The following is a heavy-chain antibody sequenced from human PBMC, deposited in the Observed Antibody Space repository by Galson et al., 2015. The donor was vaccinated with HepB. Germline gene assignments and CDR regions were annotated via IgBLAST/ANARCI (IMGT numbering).Heavy chain of an antibody. J-gene: IGHJ4*02. CDR3: ARDLPRAGYSSSWYLVY. Sequence: SVKVSCKVSGYTFTSYGISWVRQAPGQGLEWMGWISAYNGNTNYAQKLQGRVTMTTDTSTSTAYMELRSLRSDDTAVYYCARDLPRAGYSSSWYLVYWGQGTLVTVSS. CDR1: GYTFTSYG. CDR2: ISAYNGNT. V-gene: IGHV1-18*04. D-gene: IGHD6-13*01.